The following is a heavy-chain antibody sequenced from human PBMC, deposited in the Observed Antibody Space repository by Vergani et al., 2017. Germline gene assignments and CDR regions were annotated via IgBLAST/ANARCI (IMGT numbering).Heavy chain of an antibody. D-gene: IGHD3-10*01. CDR3: ARDLVQGYYYGSGRDYYGMDV. CDR2: ISSSSSTI. V-gene: IGHV3-48*01. J-gene: IGHJ6*02. Sequence: EVQLVESGGGLVQPGGSLRLSCAASGFTFSSYSMNWVRQAPGKGLEWVSYISSSSSTIYYADSVKGRFTISRDNARNSLYLQMNSLRAEDTAVYYCARDLVQGYYYGSGRDYYGMDVWGQGTTVTVSS. CDR1: GFTFSSYS.